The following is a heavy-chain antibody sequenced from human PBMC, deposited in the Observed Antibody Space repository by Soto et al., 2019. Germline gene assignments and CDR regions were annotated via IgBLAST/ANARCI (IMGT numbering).Heavy chain of an antibody. CDR2: ISGSGGTT. CDR3: AKSRQGYGNYDFDY. Sequence: DVQLLETGGGLVQPGGSLRLSCAGSGFTFSSYDMSWVRQAPGKGLEWVSTISGSGGTTYYADSVKGRFTFSRDNSKNSLYLKMYSLRAEDTAVYYCAKSRQGYGNYDFDYWGQGTLVTVSS. J-gene: IGHJ4*02. D-gene: IGHD4-17*01. V-gene: IGHV3-23*01. CDR1: GFTFSSYD.